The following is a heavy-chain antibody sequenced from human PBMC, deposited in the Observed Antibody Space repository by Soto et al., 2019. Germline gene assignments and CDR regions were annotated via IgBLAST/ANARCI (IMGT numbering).Heavy chain of an antibody. V-gene: IGHV4-31*03. CDR2: IYYSGST. CDR1: GGSVSSGGYY. J-gene: IGHJ4*02. Sequence: QVQLQESGPGLVKPSQTLSLTCTVSGGSVSSGGYYWSWIRQHPGKGLEWIGYIYYSGSTYYNPSLQSRVTISVDTSKNQFSLKLSSVTAADTALYYCARLRRSSGYYFPDYWGQGTLVTVSS. CDR3: ARLRRSSGYYFPDY. D-gene: IGHD3-22*01.